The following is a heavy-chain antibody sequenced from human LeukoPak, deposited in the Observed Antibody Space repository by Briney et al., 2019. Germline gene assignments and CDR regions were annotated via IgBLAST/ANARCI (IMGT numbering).Heavy chain of an antibody. D-gene: IGHD3-10*01. J-gene: IGHJ4*02. CDR2: TYSGGST. CDR1: GFTVSSNH. V-gene: IGHV3-53*01. CDR3: ARVDYGSGNDYFDY. Sequence: GGSLRLSCAASGFTVSSNHMSWVRQAPGKGLEWVSVTYSGGSTYYADSVKGRFTISRDNSKNTLYLQMNSLRAEDTAVYYCARVDYGSGNDYFDYWGQGTLVTVSS.